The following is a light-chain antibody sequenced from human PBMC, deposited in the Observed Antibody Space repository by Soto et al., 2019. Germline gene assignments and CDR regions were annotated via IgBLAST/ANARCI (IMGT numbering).Light chain of an antibody. CDR2: GAS. J-gene: IGKJ1*01. Sequence: EIVLTQSPGTLSLSPGERAILSCRASQSVGGSYLAWYQQRPGQAPSLIIYGASSRATGIPDRFSGSGFGTDFTLTIIRLEPEDYSVYYCQQYGRSLWTFGQGTKVEVK. CDR3: QQYGRSLWT. CDR1: QSVGGSY. V-gene: IGKV3-20*01.